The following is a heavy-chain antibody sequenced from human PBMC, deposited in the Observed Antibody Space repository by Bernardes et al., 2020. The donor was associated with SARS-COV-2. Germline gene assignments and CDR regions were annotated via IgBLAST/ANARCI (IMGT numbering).Heavy chain of an antibody. CDR1: GFIFISNW. D-gene: IGHD6-6*01. V-gene: IGHV3-7*03. Sequence: GSLRLSCAASGFIFISNWMTWVRQAAGKGLAWVAKIKYDGSEEYYVDSVKGRFTISRDNAKNSLYLQMNSLRAEDTAVYYCARDVVEYARDYYGIDVWGQGTTVTVSS. J-gene: IGHJ6*02. CDR2: IKYDGSEE. CDR3: ARDVVEYARDYYGIDV.